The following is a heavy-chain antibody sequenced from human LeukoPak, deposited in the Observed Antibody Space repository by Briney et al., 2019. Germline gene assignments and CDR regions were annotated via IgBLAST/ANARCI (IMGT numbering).Heavy chain of an antibody. Sequence: SCKASGYTFISYYMHWVRQAPGKGLEWVALIWYDGSNKNYADSVKGRFTISRDNSKNTLFLQMNSLRAEDTAVYYCAREASDAFDIWGQGTMVTVSS. CDR2: IWYDGSNK. CDR1: GYTFISYY. V-gene: IGHV3-33*01. CDR3: AREASDAFDI. J-gene: IGHJ3*02.